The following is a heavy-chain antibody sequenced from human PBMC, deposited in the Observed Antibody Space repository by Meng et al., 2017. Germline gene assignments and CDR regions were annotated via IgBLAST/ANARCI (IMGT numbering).Heavy chain of an antibody. J-gene: IGHJ5*02. CDR2: IDPKNGDT. D-gene: IGHD2-15*01. V-gene: IGHV1-2*06. CDR1: GYNFPDYY. CDR3: AKEVDNWFDP. Sequence: QVQLVQSGAEVKKPGASVKVSRKPSGYNFPDYYIHWVRQAPGQGLEWMGRIDPKNGDTHYAQKFQGRVTITADESTSTAYMELSSLRSEDTAVYYCAKEVDNWFDPWGQGTLVTVSS.